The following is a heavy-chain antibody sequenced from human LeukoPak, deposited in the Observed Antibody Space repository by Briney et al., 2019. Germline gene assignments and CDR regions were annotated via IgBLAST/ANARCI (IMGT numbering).Heavy chain of an antibody. CDR2: ISGSGGST. CDR1: GFTFSSYA. CDR3: AKVLSFLEWPPHYFDY. D-gene: IGHD3-3*01. J-gene: IGHJ4*02. V-gene: IGHV3-23*01. Sequence: GGSLRLSCAASGFTFSSYAMSWVRQAPGKGLVWVSVISGSGGSTYYADSVKGRFTISRDNSKNTLYLQMNSLRAEDTAVYYCAKVLSFLEWPPHYFDYWGQGTLVTVSS.